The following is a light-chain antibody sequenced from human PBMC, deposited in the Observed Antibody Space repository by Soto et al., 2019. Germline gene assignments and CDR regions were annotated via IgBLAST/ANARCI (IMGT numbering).Light chain of an antibody. Sequence: QSVLTQPPSASGSLGQSVTISCTGTSSDVGGYNSVSWYQQRPGKAPKLLIYDVIKRPSGVPVRFSGSKSGNTASLTVSGLQAEDEADYYCSSFGGSDNVVFGGVTKLTVL. CDR3: SSFGGSDNVV. V-gene: IGLV2-8*01. J-gene: IGLJ2*01. CDR2: DVI. CDR1: SSDVGGYNS.